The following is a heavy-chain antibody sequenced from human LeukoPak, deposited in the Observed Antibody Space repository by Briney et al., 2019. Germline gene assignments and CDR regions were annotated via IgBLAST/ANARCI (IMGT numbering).Heavy chain of an antibody. J-gene: IGHJ3*02. V-gene: IGHV3-30*02. CDR1: GFTFSAYG. D-gene: IGHD3-10*01. Sequence: GGSLRLSCAASGFTFSAYGMHWVRQAPGKGLEWVAFIRYDGTNKYYADSVKGRFTISRDNSKNTLYLQMNSLRAEDTAVYYCARDMRGGGFGELLRGAFDIWGQGTMVTVSS. CDR2: IRYDGTNK. CDR3: ARDMRGGGFGELLRGAFDI.